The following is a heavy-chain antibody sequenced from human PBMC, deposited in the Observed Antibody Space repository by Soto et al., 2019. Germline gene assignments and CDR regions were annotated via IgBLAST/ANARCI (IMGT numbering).Heavy chain of an antibody. J-gene: IGHJ6*02. Sequence: SETLSLTSAVYGGSFSGYYWSWIRQPPGKGLEWIGEINHSGSTNYNPSLKSRVTISVDPSKNQFSLKLSSVTAEDTAVYYCARGRYGSGSYYIFPKPDYYYYGMDVWGQGNTVT. CDR3: ARGRYGSGSYYIFPKPDYYYYGMDV. CDR1: GGSFSGYY. CDR2: INHSGST. D-gene: IGHD3-10*01. V-gene: IGHV4-34*01.